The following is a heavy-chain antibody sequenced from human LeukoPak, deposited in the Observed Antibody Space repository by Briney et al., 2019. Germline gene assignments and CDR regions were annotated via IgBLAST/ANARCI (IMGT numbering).Heavy chain of an antibody. J-gene: IGHJ6*03. V-gene: IGHV4-34*01. CDR1: GGSFSGYY. Sequence: PSETLSLTCAVYGGSFSGYYWSWIRQPPGKGLEWIGEINHSGSTNYNPSLKSRVTISVDTSKNQFSLKLSSVTAADTAVYYCARVWNNYYYMDVWGKGTTVTVSS. CDR3: ARVWNNYYYMDV. D-gene: IGHD1/OR15-1a*01. CDR2: INHSGST.